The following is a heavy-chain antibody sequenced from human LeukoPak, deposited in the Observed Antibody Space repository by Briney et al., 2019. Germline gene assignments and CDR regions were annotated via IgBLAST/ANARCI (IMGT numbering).Heavy chain of an antibody. Sequence: GRSLRLSGAASGFTFSSYGMHWVRQAPGKGLEWVAVISYDGSNKYYADSVKGRFTISRDNSKNTLYLQMNSLRAEDTAVYYCAKAGYYDSSGYSGAFDIWGQGTMVTVSS. V-gene: IGHV3-30*18. CDR1: GFTFSSYG. D-gene: IGHD3-22*01. CDR3: AKAGYYDSSGYSGAFDI. CDR2: ISYDGSNK. J-gene: IGHJ3*02.